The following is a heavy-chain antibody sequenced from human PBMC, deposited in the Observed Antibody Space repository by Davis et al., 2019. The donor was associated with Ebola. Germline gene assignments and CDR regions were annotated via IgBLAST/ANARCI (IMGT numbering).Heavy chain of an antibody. CDR2: ISWNSGSI. J-gene: IGHJ6*04. CDR1: GFTFDDYA. CDR3: AKDSSGSYSYYYGMDV. Sequence: GGSLRLSCAASGFTFDDYAMHWVRQAPGKGLEWVSGISWNSGSIGYADSVKGRFTISRDNAKNSLYLQMNSLRAEDTALYYCAKDSSGSYSYYYGMDVWGKGTTVTVSS. D-gene: IGHD1-26*01. V-gene: IGHV3-9*01.